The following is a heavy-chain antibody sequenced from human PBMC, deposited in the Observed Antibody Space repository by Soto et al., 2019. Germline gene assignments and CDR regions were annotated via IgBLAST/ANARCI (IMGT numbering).Heavy chain of an antibody. CDR2: IWYDGSNI. V-gene: IGHV3-33*01. CDR1: ALMPRLYG. CDR3: ARDRIRYPHH. J-gene: IGHJ4*02. Sequence: RHCYTGSALMPRLYGMDWVRQAPGKGLEWVAFIWYDGSNIYYADSVKGRFTISRDDSKKTLYLQMNSLRAEDTAVYYCARDRIRYPHHWGQGT. D-gene: IGHD1-1*01.